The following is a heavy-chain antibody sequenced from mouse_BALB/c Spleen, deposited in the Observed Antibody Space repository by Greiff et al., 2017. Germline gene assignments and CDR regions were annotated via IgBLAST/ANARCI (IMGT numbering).Heavy chain of an antibody. J-gene: IGHJ3*01. CDR3: ARDHYRYDWFAY. D-gene: IGHD2-14*01. Sequence: DVKLVESGGGLVKPGGSLKLSCAASGFTFSDYYMSWVRQTPEKRLEWVATISDGGSYTYYPDSVKGRFTISRDNAKNNLYLQMSSLKSEDTAMYYCARDHYRYDWFAYWGQGTLVTVSA. V-gene: IGHV5-4*02. CDR2: ISDGGSYT. CDR1: GFTFSDYY.